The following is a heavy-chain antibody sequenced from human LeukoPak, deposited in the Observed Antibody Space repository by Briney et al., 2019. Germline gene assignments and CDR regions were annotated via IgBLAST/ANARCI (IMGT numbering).Heavy chain of an antibody. CDR1: GFTFRSYA. CDR3: ARDAPYSGGCCAFDI. D-gene: IGHD6-19*01. Sequence: GSLRLSCVDSGFTFRSYALHWLRQAPGKGLEWVAVISADGNEKYYADSVKGRFTMSRDNSKNTLFLQMNSLRTDDTAVYFCARDAPYSGGCCAFDIWGQGTTVTVSS. J-gene: IGHJ3*02. V-gene: IGHV3-30-3*01. CDR2: ISADGNEK.